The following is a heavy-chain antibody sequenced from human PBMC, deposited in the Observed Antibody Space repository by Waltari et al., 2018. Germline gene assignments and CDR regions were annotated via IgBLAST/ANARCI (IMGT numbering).Heavy chain of an antibody. CDR1: VFTFSSYS. CDR3: ARDGALTAAAGDY. V-gene: IGHV3-21*01. CDR2: ISSSSSYI. Sequence: EVQLVESGGGLVKPGGSLRLSCAASVFTFSSYSMNWVRQAPGKGLEWVSSISSSSSYIYYADSVKGRLTIPRDNAKNSLYLQMNSLRAEDTAVYYCARDGALTAAAGDYWGQGTLVTVSS. D-gene: IGHD6-13*01. J-gene: IGHJ4*02.